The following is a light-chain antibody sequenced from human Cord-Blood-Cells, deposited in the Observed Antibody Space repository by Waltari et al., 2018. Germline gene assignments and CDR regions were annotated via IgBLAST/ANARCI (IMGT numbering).Light chain of an antibody. J-gene: IGKJ4*01. Sequence: DLVMTQAPASLAVSLGERATINCKSSKSVLYSSNNNNYLAWYTQKPGQPPKLLIYWASTRESGVPDRFSGSGSGTDFTLTISSLQAEDVAVYYCQQYYSTPLTFGGGTKVEIK. CDR3: QQYYSTPLT. V-gene: IGKV4-1*01. CDR2: WAS. CDR1: KSVLYSSNNNNY.